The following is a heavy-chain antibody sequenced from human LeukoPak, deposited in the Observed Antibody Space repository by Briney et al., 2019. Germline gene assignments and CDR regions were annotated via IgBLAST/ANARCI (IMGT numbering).Heavy chain of an antibody. D-gene: IGHD4-17*01. J-gene: IGHJ4*02. CDR1: GYTFTSYY. CDR3: ARGHLNGDNALQLFDY. V-gene: IGHV1-46*01. Sequence: VASVKVSCKASGYTFTSYYMHWVRQAPGRGLEWMGIINPSGGSTSYAQKFQGRVTMTRDTSTTTAYMELRSLRSDDTAVYYCARGHLNGDNALQLFDYWGQGTLVTVSS. CDR2: INPSGGST.